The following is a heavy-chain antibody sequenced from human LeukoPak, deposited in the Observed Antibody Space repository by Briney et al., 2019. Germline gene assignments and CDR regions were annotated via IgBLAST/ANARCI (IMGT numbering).Heavy chain of an antibody. CDR3: AKASGGYDSSGYFYYFDY. V-gene: IGHV3-23*01. D-gene: IGHD3-22*01. Sequence: PGGSLKLSCQASGFTFSSYALSWVRQPPGKGLEWVSAISGSGGSTYYADSVKGRFTISRDNSKNTLYLQMNSLRAEDTAVYYCAKASGGYDSSGYFYYFDYWGQGTLVTVSS. CDR2: ISGSGGST. CDR1: GFTFSSYA. J-gene: IGHJ4*02.